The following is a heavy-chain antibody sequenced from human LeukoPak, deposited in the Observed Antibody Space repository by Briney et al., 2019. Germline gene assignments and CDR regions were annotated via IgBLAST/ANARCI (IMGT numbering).Heavy chain of an antibody. J-gene: IGHJ4*02. CDR3: ARDLGQYCSSTSCYRGDY. V-gene: IGHV3-11*01. D-gene: IGHD2-2*02. CDR1: GFTFSDYY. Sequence: GGSLRLSCAASGFTFSDYYMSWIRQAPGKGLEWVSYISSSGSTIYYADSVKGRFTISRDNAKNSLYLQMNSLRAEDTAVYYCARDLGQYCSSTSCYRGDYWGQGTPVTVSS. CDR2: ISSSGSTI.